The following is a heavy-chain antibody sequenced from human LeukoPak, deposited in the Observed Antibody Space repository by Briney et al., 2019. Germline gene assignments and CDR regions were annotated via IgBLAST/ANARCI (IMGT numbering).Heavy chain of an antibody. J-gene: IGHJ6*02. D-gene: IGHD2-2*02. CDR2: IYTSGST. CDR3: ARERRPAAIGWDYFYYYGMDV. V-gene: IGHV4-61*02. Sequence: SQTLSLTCTVSGGSISSGSYYWSRIRQPAGKGLEWIGRIYTSGSTNYNPSLKSRVTISVDTSKNQFSLKLSSVTAADTAVYYCARERRPAAIGWDYFYYYGMDVWGQGTTVTVSS. CDR1: GGSISSGSYY.